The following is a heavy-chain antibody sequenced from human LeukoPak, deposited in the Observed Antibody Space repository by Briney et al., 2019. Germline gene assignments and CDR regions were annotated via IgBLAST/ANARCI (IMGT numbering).Heavy chain of an antibody. CDR2: IYYSGST. CDR3: ARQPYDSSGLNWFDP. V-gene: IGHV4-39*01. Sequence: SETLSLTCTVSGGSISSSTYYWGWIRQPPGKGLEWIGIIYYSGSTYYNPSLKSRVTISVDTSKNQFSLKLSSVTAADTAVYYCARQPYDSSGLNWFDPWGQGTLVTVSS. CDR1: GGSISSSTYY. D-gene: IGHD3-22*01. J-gene: IGHJ5*02.